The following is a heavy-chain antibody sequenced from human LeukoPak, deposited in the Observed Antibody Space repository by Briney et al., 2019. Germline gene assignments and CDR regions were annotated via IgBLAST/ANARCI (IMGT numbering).Heavy chain of an antibody. Sequence: SETLSLTCTVSGGSISSYYWSWIRRPPGKGLEWIGYIYYSGSTNYNPSLKSRVTISVDTSKNQFSLKLSSVTAADTAVYYCALTPYDSSGYYRIEYWGQGTLVTVSS. CDR3: ALTPYDSSGYYRIEY. CDR2: IYYSGST. V-gene: IGHV4-59*08. CDR1: GGSISSYY. D-gene: IGHD3-22*01. J-gene: IGHJ4*02.